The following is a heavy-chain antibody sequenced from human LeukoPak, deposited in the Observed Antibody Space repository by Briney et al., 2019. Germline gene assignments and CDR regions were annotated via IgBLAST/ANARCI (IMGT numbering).Heavy chain of an antibody. D-gene: IGHD2-15*01. Sequence: GGSLRLSCAASGFTFSSYWMHWVRQAPGKGLVWVSRINSDESTTTYADSVKGRFTISRDNAKNTLYLLMNSLRIEDTALYYCAKGGDCSGGTCLTTIDFWGQGTLVTVSS. CDR3: AKGGDCSGGTCLTTIDF. CDR2: INSDESTT. J-gene: IGHJ4*02. V-gene: IGHV3-74*01. CDR1: GFTFSSYW.